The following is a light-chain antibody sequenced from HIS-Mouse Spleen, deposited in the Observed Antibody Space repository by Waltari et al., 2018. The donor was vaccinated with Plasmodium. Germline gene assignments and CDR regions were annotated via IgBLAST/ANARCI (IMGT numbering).Light chain of an antibody. CDR2: EVS. Sequence: QSALTQPASVSGSPGQSITISCTGTSSDVGGYNYVSWYQQHPGKAPKLMFYEVSNRPSGVSNRFSGSKSGNTDSLTISGLQAEDEADYYCSSYTSSSTLVFGTGTKVTVL. J-gene: IGLJ1*01. CDR3: SSYTSSSTLV. CDR1: SSDVGGYNY. V-gene: IGLV2-14*01.